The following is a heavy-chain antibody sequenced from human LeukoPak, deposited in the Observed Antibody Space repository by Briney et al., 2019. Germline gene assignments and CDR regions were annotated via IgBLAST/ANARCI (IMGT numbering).Heavy chain of an antibody. Sequence: SETLSLTCTVSGDSISNYYWGWIRQPPGKGLEWIGSMYHSGSTYYNPPLKSRVTISEDTSKNQFSLKLRSVTAADTAVYYCARGPRFGELLWHWFDPWGQGTLVTVSS. V-gene: IGHV4-38-2*02. CDR2: MYHSGST. D-gene: IGHD3-10*01. J-gene: IGHJ5*02. CDR1: GDSISNYY. CDR3: ARGPRFGELLWHWFDP.